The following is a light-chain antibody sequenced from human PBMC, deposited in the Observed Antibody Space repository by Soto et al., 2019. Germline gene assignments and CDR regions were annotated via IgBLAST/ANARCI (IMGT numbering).Light chain of an antibody. J-gene: IGLJ3*02. CDR2: EDS. Sequence: QSVLTQPASVSGSPGQSITISCTGTSSDVGGYNYVSWYQQHPGKAPKLMIYEDSNRPSGVSNRFSGSKSGNTASLTISGLQAEDEADYYCSSYTSSSLWVFGGGTKLTVL. CDR3: SSYTSSSLWV. CDR1: SSDVGGYNY. V-gene: IGLV2-14*01.